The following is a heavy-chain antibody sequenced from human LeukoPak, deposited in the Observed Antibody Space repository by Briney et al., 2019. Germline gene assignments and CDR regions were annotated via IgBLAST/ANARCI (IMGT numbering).Heavy chain of an antibody. D-gene: IGHD3-3*01. CDR2: ISGSGGST. Sequence: GGSLRLSCAASGFTFSSYAMSWVRQAPGKGLEWVSAISGSGGSTYYADSVKGRFTISRDNSKNTLYLQMNSLRAEDTAVYYCAKDRYYDFWSGYLSYYFDYWGQGTLVTVSS. CDR1: GFTFSSYA. V-gene: IGHV3-23*01. CDR3: AKDRYYDFWSGYLSYYFDY. J-gene: IGHJ4*02.